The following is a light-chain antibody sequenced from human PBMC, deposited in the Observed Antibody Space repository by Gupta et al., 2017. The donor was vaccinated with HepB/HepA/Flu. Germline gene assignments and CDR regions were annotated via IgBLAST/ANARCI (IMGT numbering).Light chain of an antibody. CDR1: RGSIANNY. Sequence: NFMLTQPHSVSESPGKTITISCTRSRGSIANNYVQWYQQRPGSVPTTVIFEDNQRPSGVPDRFSGSIDSSSNSAFLTISGLKTEDEADYYCQSYDSTNHVVFGGGTKVTVL. J-gene: IGLJ2*01. V-gene: IGLV6-57*03. CDR2: EDN. CDR3: QSYDSTNHVV.